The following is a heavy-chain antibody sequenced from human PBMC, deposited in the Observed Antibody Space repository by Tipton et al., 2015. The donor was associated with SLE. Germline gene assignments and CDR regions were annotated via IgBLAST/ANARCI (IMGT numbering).Heavy chain of an antibody. D-gene: IGHD1-1*01. Sequence: TLSLTCTVSGGSVSSSSYYWVWFRQPPGKGLEWIGNIYYHGDRDYNPSLKSRLTISVDTSMSQFSLQLNSVAAADTALYYCARVGWSLDVWGRGNLVTVSS. V-gene: IGHV4-39*07. CDR1: GGSVSSSSYY. CDR2: IYYHGDR. J-gene: IGHJ4*02. CDR3: ARVGWSLDV.